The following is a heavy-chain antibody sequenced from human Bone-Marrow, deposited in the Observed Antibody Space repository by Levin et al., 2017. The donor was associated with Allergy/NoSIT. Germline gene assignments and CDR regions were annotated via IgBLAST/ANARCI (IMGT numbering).Heavy chain of an antibody. V-gene: IGHV4-34*01. CDR1: GGSFSGYY. CDR3: ARGYEDFIRVMTTVTTGFDY. Sequence: ASETLSLTCAVYGGSFSGYYWSWIRQPPGKGLEWIGEINHSGSTNYNPSLKSRVTISVDTSKNQFSLKLSSVTAADTAVYYCARGYEDFIRVMTTVTTGFDYWGQGTLVTVSS. D-gene: IGHD4-17*01. J-gene: IGHJ4*02. CDR2: INHSGST.